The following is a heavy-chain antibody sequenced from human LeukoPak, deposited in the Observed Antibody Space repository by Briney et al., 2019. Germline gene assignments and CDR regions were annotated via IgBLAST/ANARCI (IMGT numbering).Heavy chain of an antibody. CDR1: GFTFSSYG. V-gene: IGHV3-33*01. Sequence: PAGGSLSLSCAASGFTFSSYGMHWVRQAPGKGLEWVAVIWYDGSNKYYADSVKGRFTISRDNSKNTLYLQMNSLRAEDTAVYYCARGFSSGYDSSGYYSVEYFQHWGQGTLVTVSS. D-gene: IGHD3-22*01. CDR2: IWYDGSNK. J-gene: IGHJ1*01. CDR3: ARGFSSGYDSSGYYSVEYFQH.